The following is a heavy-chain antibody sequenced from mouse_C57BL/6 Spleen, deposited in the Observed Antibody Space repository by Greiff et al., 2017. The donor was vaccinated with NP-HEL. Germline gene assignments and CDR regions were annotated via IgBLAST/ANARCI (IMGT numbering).Heavy chain of an antibody. Sequence: QVQLQQPGAELVMPGASVKLSCKASGYTFTSYWMHWVKQRPGQGLEWIGEIDPSDSYTNYNQKFKGKSTLTVDKSSSTAYMQLSSLTSEDSAVYYCARSHYDGYFDWGQGTLVTVSA. CDR1: GYTFTSYW. CDR2: IDPSDSYT. CDR3: ARSHYDGYFD. V-gene: IGHV1-69*01. J-gene: IGHJ3*01. D-gene: IGHD2-3*01.